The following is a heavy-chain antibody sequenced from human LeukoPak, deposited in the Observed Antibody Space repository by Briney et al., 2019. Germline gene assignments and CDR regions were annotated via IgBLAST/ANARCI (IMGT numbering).Heavy chain of an antibody. CDR3: AKAGYSGSQNDY. CDR2: ISGRGGDT. CDR1: GITFSSYG. V-gene: IGHV3-23*01. J-gene: IGHJ4*02. D-gene: IGHD1-26*01. Sequence: GGTLRLSCAASGITFSSYGMTWVRQAPGKGLEWVSSISGRGGDTYYADSVKGRFTISRDNSKNTVYLQMYSLRAEDTAVYYCAKAGYSGSQNDYWGQGTLVTVSS.